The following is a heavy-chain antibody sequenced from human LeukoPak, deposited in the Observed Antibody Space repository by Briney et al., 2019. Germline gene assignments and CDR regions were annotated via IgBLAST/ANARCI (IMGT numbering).Heavy chain of an antibody. CDR2: ISGSGGST. J-gene: IGHJ6*02. CDR3: ARAAAGRAYYHYGMDV. Sequence: GGSLRLSCAASGFTFSSYAMSWVRQAPGKGLEWVSAISGSGGSTYYADSVKGRFTISRDNSKNTLDLQINSLRAEDTAVYYCARAAAGRAYYHYGMDVWGQGTTVTVSS. D-gene: IGHD6-13*01. CDR1: GFTFSSYA. V-gene: IGHV3-23*01.